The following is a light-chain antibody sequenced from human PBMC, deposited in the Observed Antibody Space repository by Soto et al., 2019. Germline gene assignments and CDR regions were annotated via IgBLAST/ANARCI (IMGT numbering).Light chain of an antibody. Sequence: SVLTQPPSVSGAPGQRVTLSCTGSSSNIGAGYDIHWYQQLPGTAPKLLIYANTNRPSGVPDRFSASKSGTSASLAVTGLRAEDEADYYCQSYDITLSGFVIFGGGTKLTVL. J-gene: IGLJ2*01. CDR3: QSYDITLSGFVI. CDR1: SSNIGAGYD. CDR2: ANT. V-gene: IGLV1-40*01.